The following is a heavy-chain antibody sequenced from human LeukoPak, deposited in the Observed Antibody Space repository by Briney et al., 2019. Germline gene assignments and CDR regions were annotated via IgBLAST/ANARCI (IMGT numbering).Heavy chain of an antibody. J-gene: IGHJ6*03. CDR3: ARGLGGSYFARYMDV. D-gene: IGHD1-26*01. CDR2: MNPNSGNT. V-gene: IGHV1-8*03. Sequence: ASVKVSCKASGYTFTSYDINWVRQATGQGLEWMGWMNPNSGNTGYAQKFQGRVTITADKSTSTAYMELSSLRSEDTAVYYCARGLGGSYFARYMDVWGKGTTVTVSS. CDR1: GYTFTSYD.